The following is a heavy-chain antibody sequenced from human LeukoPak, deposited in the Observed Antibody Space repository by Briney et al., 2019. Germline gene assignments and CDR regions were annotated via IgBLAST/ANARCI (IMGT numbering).Heavy chain of an antibody. CDR1: GYTFTGYY. V-gene: IGHV1-2*02. Sequence: VASVKVSCKASGYTFTGYYMHWVRQAPGQGLEWMGWINPNSGGTNYAQKFQGRVTMTRDTSISTAYMELSRLRSDDTAVYYCAGPEDRRRTYYDFWSGYDKYGMDVWGQGTTVTVSS. D-gene: IGHD3-3*01. CDR2: INPNSGGT. CDR3: AGPEDRRRTYYDFWSGYDKYGMDV. J-gene: IGHJ6*02.